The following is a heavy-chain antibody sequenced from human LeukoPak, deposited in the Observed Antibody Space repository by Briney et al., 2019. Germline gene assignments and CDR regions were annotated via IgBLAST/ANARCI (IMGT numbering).Heavy chain of an antibody. V-gene: IGHV3-23*01. CDR1: GFTFSSYA. CDR2: ISGSGGST. Sequence: GGSLRLSCAASGFTFSSYAMSWVRQAPGKGLEWVSAISGSGGSTHYADSVKGRFTISRDNSRNTLYLQMSSLRAEDTAVYYCAKMSYYDSSGYLTHYWGQGTLVTVSS. J-gene: IGHJ4*02. CDR3: AKMSYYDSSGYLTHY. D-gene: IGHD3-22*01.